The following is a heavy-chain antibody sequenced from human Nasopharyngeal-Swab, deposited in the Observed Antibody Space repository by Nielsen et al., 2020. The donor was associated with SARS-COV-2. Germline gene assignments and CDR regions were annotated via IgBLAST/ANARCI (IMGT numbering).Heavy chain of an antibody. V-gene: IGHV1-69*13. CDR2: IIPIFGTA. D-gene: IGHD6-25*01. Sequence: SVTVSCKASGCTFSSYAISWVRQAPGQGLEWMGGIIPIFGTANYAQKFQGRVTITADESTSTAYMELSSLRSEDTAVYYCARDRIAAHSEDYYYGMDVWGQGTTVTVSS. CDR3: ARDRIAAHSEDYYYGMDV. CDR1: GCTFSSYA. J-gene: IGHJ6*02.